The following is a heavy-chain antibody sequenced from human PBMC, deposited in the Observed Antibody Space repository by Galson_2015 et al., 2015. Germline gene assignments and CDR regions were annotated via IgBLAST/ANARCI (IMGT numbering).Heavy chain of an antibody. CDR3: ARRGYIVGATRSFDY. J-gene: IGHJ4*02. Sequence: ALRLCCAAFGLAFSRYRMNLVLRSAGTGQEGVSYSRRSRSTIYYADSVKCRFTISRDNAKNSLYLQMNSLRDEDTAVYYCARRGYIVGATRSFDYWGQGTLVTVSS. D-gene: IGHD1-26*01. CDR1: GLAFSRYR. V-gene: IGHV3-48*02. CDR2: SRRSRSTI.